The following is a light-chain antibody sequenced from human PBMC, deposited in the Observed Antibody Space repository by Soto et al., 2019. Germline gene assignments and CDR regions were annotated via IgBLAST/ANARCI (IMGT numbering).Light chain of an antibody. V-gene: IGKV1-8*01. CDR1: QAISSY. CDR2: AAS. Sequence: AIRMTQSPSSLSASTGHRVTIACRASQAISSYLACYQQKPGKAPKLLICAASTLQSGVPSRFSGSGSGTHFTLTISSLQPEDAATYYCQKYNTAPYTFGQGTRLEIK. CDR3: QKYNTAPYT. J-gene: IGKJ5*01.